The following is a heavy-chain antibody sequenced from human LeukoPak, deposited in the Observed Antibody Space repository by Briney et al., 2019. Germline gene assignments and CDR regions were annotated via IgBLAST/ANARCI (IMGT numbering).Heavy chain of an antibody. CDR2: IIPIFGTA. V-gene: IGHV1-69*06. D-gene: IGHD4-23*01. CDR3: ARVPYGDYGGYYYYYYMDV. Sequence: SVKVSCKASGGTFNSYAISWVRQAPGQGLEWMGGIIPIFGTANYAQKFQGRVTFTADKSTSTAYMELSSLRSEDTAVYYCARVPYGDYGGYYYYYYMDVWGKGTTVTVSS. J-gene: IGHJ6*03. CDR1: GGTFNSYA.